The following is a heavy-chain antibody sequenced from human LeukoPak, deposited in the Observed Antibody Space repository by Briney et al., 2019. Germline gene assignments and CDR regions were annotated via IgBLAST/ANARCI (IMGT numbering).Heavy chain of an antibody. V-gene: IGHV3-7*01. Sequence: GGSLRLSCAASEFTFSSYWMSWVRQARGKGLEWVANIKQDGSEKYYVDPVKGRFTISRDNAKNPLYLQMNSLRAEDTAVYYCARDLGPGQYYYYYIDVWGKGTTVTVSS. CDR3: ARDLGPGQYYYYYIDV. CDR2: IKQDGSEK. CDR1: EFTFSSYW. J-gene: IGHJ6*03.